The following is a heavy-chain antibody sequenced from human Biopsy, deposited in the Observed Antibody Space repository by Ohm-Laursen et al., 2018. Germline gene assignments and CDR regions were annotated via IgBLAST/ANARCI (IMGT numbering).Heavy chain of an antibody. D-gene: IGHD3-10*01. Sequence: SVSLSLPCTVSGCSLHFYYWGWLRQPPGKGLVWIGYMYSSGSTKYSPSINNRVTVSFDTTRNQFFLKLNSMTPADTAVYYCVRGRSPGTFWGQGALFRVPS. J-gene: IGHJ4*02. V-gene: IGHV4-59*07. CDR3: VRGRSPGTF. CDR1: GCSLHFYY. CDR2: MYSSGST.